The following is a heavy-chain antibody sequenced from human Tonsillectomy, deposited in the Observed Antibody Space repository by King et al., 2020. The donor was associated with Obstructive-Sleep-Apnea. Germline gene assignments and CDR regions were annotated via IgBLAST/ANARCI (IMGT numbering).Heavy chain of an antibody. CDR2: ISFDGSNK. V-gene: IGHV3-30-3*01. D-gene: IGHD3-22*01. J-gene: IGHJ2*01. Sequence: VQLVESGGGVVQPGRSLRLSCAASGFTFRSYAMHWVRQAPGKGLEWVALISFDGSNKYYADSGRVRFTISRDNSKNTLSLQMNILRAEDTAVYYCASGTGDTSVYYDYWYFDLWGRGTLVTVSS. CDR3: ASGTGDTSVYYDYWYFDL. CDR1: GFTFRSYA.